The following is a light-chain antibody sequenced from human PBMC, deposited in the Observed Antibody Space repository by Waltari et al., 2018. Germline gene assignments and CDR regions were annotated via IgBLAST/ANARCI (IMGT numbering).Light chain of an antibody. CDR2: WAS. V-gene: IGKV4-1*01. CDR3: QQYYDIPRT. J-gene: IGKJ1*01. Sequence: DIVMTQSPDSLAVSLGERAPLNCKSSQSLLYSPNNKNYVGWGQKRPGQPPKLRIYWASTRESGVPERVSGSGSGTDFALTITSLQAEDVAVYYCQQYYDIPRTFGQGTKVEIK. CDR1: QSLLYSPNNKNY.